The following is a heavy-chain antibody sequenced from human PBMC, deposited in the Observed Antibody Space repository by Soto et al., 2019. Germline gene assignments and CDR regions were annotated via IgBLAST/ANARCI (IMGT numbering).Heavy chain of an antibody. D-gene: IGHD6-19*01. CDR2: VGGSGGNT. CDR3: AKIAEAVSGTVYGY. CDR1: GFTFSNYA. J-gene: IGHJ4*02. Sequence: GGSLRLSCAASGFTFSNYAMGWVRQAPGKGLEWVSAVGGSGGNTYYADSVKGRFTISRDNSKNTLYLQMNSLTAEDTAVYYCAKIAEAVSGTVYGYWGKGTLVTASS. V-gene: IGHV3-23*01.